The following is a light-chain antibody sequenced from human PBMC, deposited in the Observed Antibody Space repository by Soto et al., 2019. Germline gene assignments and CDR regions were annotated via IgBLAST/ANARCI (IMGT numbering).Light chain of an antibody. CDR1: QSLVYSDGNTY. Sequence: DVVMTQSPLSLPVTLGQPASISCRSSQSLVYSDGNTYLNWFQQRPGQSPRRLIYKVSNRDSGVPDRFSGSGSRTDFTLIISRVEAEDVGVDYCMQDTHWPPNTFGRGTRLEIK. V-gene: IGKV2-30*01. J-gene: IGKJ5*01. CDR2: KVS. CDR3: MQDTHWPPNT.